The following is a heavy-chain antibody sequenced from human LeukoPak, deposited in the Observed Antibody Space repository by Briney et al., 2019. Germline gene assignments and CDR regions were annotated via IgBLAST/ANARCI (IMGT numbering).Heavy chain of an antibody. CDR3: AIGGDSSSSSIDY. D-gene: IGHD6-6*01. Sequence: PSETLSRTCTVSGGSISSSSYYWGWIRQPPGKGLEWIGSIYYSGSTYYNPSLKSRVTISVDTSKNQFSLKLSSVTAADTAVYYCAIGGDSSSSSIDYWGQGTLVTVSS. CDR2: IYYSGST. J-gene: IGHJ4*02. CDR1: GGSISSSSYY. V-gene: IGHV4-39*01.